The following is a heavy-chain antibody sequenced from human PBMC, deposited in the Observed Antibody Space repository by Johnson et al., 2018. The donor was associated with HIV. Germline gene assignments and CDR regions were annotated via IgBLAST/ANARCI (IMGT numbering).Heavy chain of an antibody. Sequence: MQLVESGGGLVQPGGSLRLSCAASGFTFSSYDMHWVRQATGKGLEWVSAIGTAGDTYYPGSVKSRFTISRENAKNSLYLQMNSLRAGDTAVYYCARGISQPYYNFWSGYHYPDAFDIWGQGTMVTVSS. CDR2: IGTAGDT. CDR3: ARGISQPYYNFWSGYHYPDAFDI. V-gene: IGHV3-13*01. D-gene: IGHD3-3*01. J-gene: IGHJ3*02. CDR1: GFTFSSYD.